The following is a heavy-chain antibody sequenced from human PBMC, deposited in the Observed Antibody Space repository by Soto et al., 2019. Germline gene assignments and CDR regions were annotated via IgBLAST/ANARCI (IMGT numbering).Heavy chain of an antibody. V-gene: IGHV1-18*01. D-gene: IGHD1-1*01. J-gene: IGHJ4*02. CDR1: GYAFTTYG. CDR2: ISAHNGNT. CDR3: ARGRYGDY. Sequence: QVHLVQSGAEVKKPGASVKVSCQASGYAFTTYGITWVRQAPGQGLEWMGWISAHNGNTNYAQKLQGRVTVTRDTSTSTDYMELSSLRSDDSDVYYCARGRYGDYWGQGALVTVST.